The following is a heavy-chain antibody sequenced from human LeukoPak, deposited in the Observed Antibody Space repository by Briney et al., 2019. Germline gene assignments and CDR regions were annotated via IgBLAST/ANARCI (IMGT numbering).Heavy chain of an antibody. Sequence: GGSLRLSCATSGFTFSNHEMNWVRQAPGKGLEWVAYTSRGGSDISYADSVKGRFTISTDNANCSLYLQMNSLRAEDTAVYFCVRARLIRLENFFDYWGQGTLVTVSS. V-gene: IGHV3-48*03. CDR1: GFTFSNHE. J-gene: IGHJ4*02. CDR3: VRARLIRLENFFDY. D-gene: IGHD2-21*02. CDR2: TSRGGSDI.